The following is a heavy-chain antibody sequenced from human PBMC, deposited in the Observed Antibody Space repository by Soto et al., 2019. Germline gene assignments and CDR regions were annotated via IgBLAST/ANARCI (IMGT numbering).Heavy chain of an antibody. CDR2: VYRTGST. CDR3: ARARATIAAAATFDC. CDR1: GGSISTSNW. D-gene: IGHD6-13*01. J-gene: IGHJ4*02. Sequence: QVQLQESGPGLVKPSGTLSLTCAVSGGSISTSNWWSWVRQPPGKGLEWIGEVYRTGSTNYNPSLGSRLTISGDKSKHQFSLKLTSVTAADTAVYYCARARATIAAAATFDCWGQGTLVTVSS. V-gene: IGHV4-4*02.